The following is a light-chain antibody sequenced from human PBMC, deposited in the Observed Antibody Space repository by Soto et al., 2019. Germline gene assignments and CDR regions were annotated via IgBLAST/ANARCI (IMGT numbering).Light chain of an antibody. Sequence: EIVLTQSPGTLSLSPGERATLSCRASQSVSSSYLAWYQQKPGQAPRLLIYGASSRATGIPDGFSGSGSGTDFTLTISRLEPEDFAVYYCQHFRTFGGGTKVEIK. J-gene: IGKJ4*01. V-gene: IGKV3-20*01. CDR2: GAS. CDR3: QHFRT. CDR1: QSVSSSY.